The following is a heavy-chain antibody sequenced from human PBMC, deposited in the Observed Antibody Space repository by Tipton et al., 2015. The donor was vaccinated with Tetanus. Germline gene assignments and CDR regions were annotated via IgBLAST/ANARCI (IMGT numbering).Heavy chain of an antibody. J-gene: IGHJ4*02. CDR3: ARDGGYYYDSSGYYPDY. Sequence: QSGAEVKKPGASVKVSCKASGYTFTGYYMHWVRQAPGQGLEWMGWINPNSGGTNYAQKFQGWVTMTRDTSISTAYMELSRPRSDDTAVYYCARDGGYYYDSSGYYPDYWGQGTLVTVSS. V-gene: IGHV1-2*04. CDR2: INPNSGGT. D-gene: IGHD3-22*01. CDR1: GYTFTGYY.